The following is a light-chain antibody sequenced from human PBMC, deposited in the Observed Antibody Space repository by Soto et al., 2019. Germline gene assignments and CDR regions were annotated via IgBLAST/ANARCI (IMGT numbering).Light chain of an antibody. Sequence: EIVMTQSPATLSVSPGERATLSCRASQSVSSNLAWYSQIPGQAPGLLIYAASTRATGIPARFSGSGSGTEFTLTISSLQSEDFAVYYCQQYNKWPRTFGQGTKVEVK. V-gene: IGKV3-15*01. CDR2: AAS. CDR3: QQYNKWPRT. CDR1: QSVSSN. J-gene: IGKJ1*01.